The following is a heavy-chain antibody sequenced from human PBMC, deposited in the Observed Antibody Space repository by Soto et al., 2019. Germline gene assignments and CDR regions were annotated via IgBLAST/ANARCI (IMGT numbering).Heavy chain of an antibody. CDR2: IWYDGSDK. CDR1: GFPFSSYG. Sequence: GGSLRLSCATSGFPFSSYGMHWVRQAPGKGLEWVAVIWYDGSDKYYADSVKSRFTISRDNSKNTLYLQMNSLRAEDTAVYYCARGEYYDILTGYRTGLDAFDIWGQGTMVTVSS. V-gene: IGHV3-33*01. CDR3: ARGEYYDILTGYRTGLDAFDI. J-gene: IGHJ3*02. D-gene: IGHD3-9*01.